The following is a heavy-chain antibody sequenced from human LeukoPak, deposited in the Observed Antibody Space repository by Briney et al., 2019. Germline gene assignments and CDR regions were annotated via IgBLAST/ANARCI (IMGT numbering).Heavy chain of an antibody. CDR3: ARGGGYGDYPPYFDY. J-gene: IGHJ4*02. Sequence: SQTLSLTCTASGCTISSDGYYWSWIRQHPGKGLEWIGYIYYSGSTYYNPSLKSRVTISVDTSKNQFSLKLSSVTAADTAVYYCARGGGYGDYPPYFDYWGQGTLVTVSS. D-gene: IGHD4-17*01. CDR1: GCTISSDGYY. CDR2: IYYSGST. V-gene: IGHV4-31*03.